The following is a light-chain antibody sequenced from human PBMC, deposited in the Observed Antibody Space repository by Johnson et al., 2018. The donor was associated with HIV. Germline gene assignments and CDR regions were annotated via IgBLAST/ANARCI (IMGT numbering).Light chain of an antibody. J-gene: IGLJ1*01. V-gene: IGLV1-51*02. Sequence: QSVLTQPPSVSAAPGQKVTISCSGSSSNIGNNYVSWYQQLPGTAPKLLIYENNKRPSGIPDRFSGSKSGTSATLGITGLQTGDEADYYSGTWDSSLSAGYYVFGTGTKVTVL. CDR3: GTWDSSLSAGYYV. CDR1: SSNIGNNY. CDR2: ENN.